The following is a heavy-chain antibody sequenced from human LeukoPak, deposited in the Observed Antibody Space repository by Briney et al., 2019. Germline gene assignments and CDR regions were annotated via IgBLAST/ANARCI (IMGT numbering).Heavy chain of an antibody. CDR2: IRWNSGSI. D-gene: IGHD3-22*01. V-gene: IGHV3-9*01. J-gene: IGHJ4*02. Sequence: GRSLRLSCAASGFTFDDYAMHWVRQPPGKGLEWVPGIRWNSGSIGYADSVKGRFTISRDNAKNSLYLQMNSLRAEDTALYYCAKGNSRDYYDSSGYSSAFDYWGQGTLVTVSS. CDR3: AKGNSRDYYDSSGYSSAFDY. CDR1: GFTFDDYA.